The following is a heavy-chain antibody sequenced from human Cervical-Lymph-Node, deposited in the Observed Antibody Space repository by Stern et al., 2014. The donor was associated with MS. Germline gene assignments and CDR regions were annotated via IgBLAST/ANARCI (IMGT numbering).Heavy chain of an antibody. CDR2: MTWDDNQ. Sequence: QVPLKESGPPLVKPSQTLTLTCTFSGFSISTSGEGVGLIRPPPGKGLEWIARMTWDDNQRYRPSLRSRLTISKDTSKKQVVLTMTNMNPVDTAAYYCAHAVEWVRYSFDYWGQGALVTVSS. D-gene: IGHD3-3*01. V-gene: IGHV2-5*02. J-gene: IGHJ4*02. CDR3: AHAVEWVRYSFDY. CDR1: GFSISTSGEG.